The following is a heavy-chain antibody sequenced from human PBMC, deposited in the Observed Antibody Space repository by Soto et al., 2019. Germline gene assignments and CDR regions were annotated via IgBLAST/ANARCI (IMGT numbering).Heavy chain of an antibody. Sequence: GGSLRLSCAASGFTFSGSAMHWVRQASGKGLEWVGRIRSKANSYATAYAASVKGRFTISRDDSKNTAYLQMNSLKTEDTAVDYCTRHCPPFDYGDYPNWFDPWGQGTLVTVSS. CDR1: GFTFSGSA. V-gene: IGHV3-73*01. D-gene: IGHD4-17*01. CDR2: IRSKANSYAT. J-gene: IGHJ5*02. CDR3: TRHCPPFDYGDYPNWFDP.